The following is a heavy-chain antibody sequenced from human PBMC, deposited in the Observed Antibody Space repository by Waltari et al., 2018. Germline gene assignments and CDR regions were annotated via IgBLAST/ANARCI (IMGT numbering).Heavy chain of an antibody. Sequence: EVQLVQSGAEVKKPGESLKLSCQGSGYSFPTYWIGWVRQMPGKGLEWLGFIYPDDSDTRYSPSFQGQVTISADKSISTTYLQWNTLKASDTAMYYCAREKGYSSGNFDYWGQGTLVTVSS. J-gene: IGHJ4*02. V-gene: IGHV5-51*01. D-gene: IGHD6-19*01. CDR2: IYPDDSDT. CDR1: GYSFPTYW. CDR3: AREKGYSSGNFDY.